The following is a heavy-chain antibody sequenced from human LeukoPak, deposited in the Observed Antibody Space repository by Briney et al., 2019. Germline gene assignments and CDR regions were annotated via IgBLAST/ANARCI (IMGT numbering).Heavy chain of an antibody. CDR2: IIPIFGTA. Sequence: GASVKVSCKASGYTFTSYYMHWVRQAPGQGLEWMGGIIPIFGTANYAQKFQGRVTITADESTSTAYMELSSLRSEDTAVYYCARGKTDSYGFPDEFYYYYYGMDVWGQGTTVTVSS. J-gene: IGHJ6*02. V-gene: IGHV1-69*13. CDR1: GYTFTSYY. CDR3: ARGKTDSYGFPDEFYYYYYGMDV. D-gene: IGHD5-18*01.